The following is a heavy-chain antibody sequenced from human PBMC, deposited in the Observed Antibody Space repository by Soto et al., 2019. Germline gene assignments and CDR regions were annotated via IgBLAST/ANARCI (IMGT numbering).Heavy chain of an antibody. J-gene: IGHJ6*02. Sequence: QVQLVESGGGVVQPGRSLRLSCAASGFTFSSYAMHWVRQAPGKGLEWVAVISYDGSNKYYADSVKGRFTISRDNSKNTLYLQMSSLRAEDTAVYYCARDSSHVLLWFGELYGMDVWGQGTTVTVSS. CDR1: GFTFSSYA. CDR3: ARDSSHVLLWFGELYGMDV. CDR2: ISYDGSNK. V-gene: IGHV3-30-3*01. D-gene: IGHD3-10*01.